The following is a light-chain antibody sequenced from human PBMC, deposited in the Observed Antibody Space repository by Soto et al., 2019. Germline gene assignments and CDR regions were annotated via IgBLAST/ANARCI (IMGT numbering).Light chain of an antibody. CDR2: AAS. CDR3: QQYYSFPRT. CDR1: QGIGTY. Sequence: IQLTQSPSSLSESVGDRFTIRSRASQGIGTYLSWYQQKPGKAPKLLIYAASNLQSGVPSRFSGSGSGTDFTLTISSLQSEDFATYYCQQYYSFPRTFGQGTKVDIK. V-gene: IGKV1-9*01. J-gene: IGKJ1*01.